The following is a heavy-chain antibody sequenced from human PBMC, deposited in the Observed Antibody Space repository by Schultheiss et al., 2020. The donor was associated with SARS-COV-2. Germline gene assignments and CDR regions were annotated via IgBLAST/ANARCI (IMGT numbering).Heavy chain of an antibody. Sequence: SETLSLTCAVYGGSFSGYYWSWIRQLPGKGLEWIGHIYYIGSTYYNPSLKSRVTISVDTSKNQFSLKLSSVTAADTAVYYCATGPQGYYYYGMDVWGQGTTVTVSS. CDR2: IYYIGST. V-gene: IGHV4-34*09. CDR3: ATGPQGYYYYGMDV. CDR1: GGSFSGYY. J-gene: IGHJ6*02.